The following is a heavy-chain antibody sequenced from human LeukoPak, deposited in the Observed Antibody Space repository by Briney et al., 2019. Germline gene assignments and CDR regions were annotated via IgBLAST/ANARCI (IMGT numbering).Heavy chain of an antibody. D-gene: IGHD2-15*01. Sequence: SETLSLTCAVYGGSFSGYYWNWIRQPPGKGLEWIGEINHSGSTNYNPSLKSRVTISVDTSKNQFSLKLSSVTAADTAVYYCATLGGYCSGGSCYSASFDYWGQGTLVTVSS. V-gene: IGHV4-34*01. CDR3: ATLGGYCSGGSCYSASFDY. CDR1: GGSFSGYY. CDR2: INHSGST. J-gene: IGHJ4*02.